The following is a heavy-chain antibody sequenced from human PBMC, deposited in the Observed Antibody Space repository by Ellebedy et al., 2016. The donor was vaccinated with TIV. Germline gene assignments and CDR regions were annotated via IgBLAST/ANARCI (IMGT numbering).Heavy chain of an antibody. CDR2: SSGSGGST. D-gene: IGHD2-21*01. V-gene: IGHV3-23*01. CDR3: AKQSVVGPSSCFDS. CDR1: GFTFSSYA. Sequence: PGGSLRLSCAASGFTFSSYAMSWVRQAPGKGLEWVAGSSGSGGSTYYADSVKGRFTVSRDNSKNTLYLQMNSLRGEDTAVYYCAKQSVVGPSSCFDSWGQGILVTVSS. J-gene: IGHJ4*02.